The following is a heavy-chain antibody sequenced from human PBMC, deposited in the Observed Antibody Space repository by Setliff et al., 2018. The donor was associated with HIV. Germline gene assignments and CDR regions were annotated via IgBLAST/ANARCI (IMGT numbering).Heavy chain of an antibody. D-gene: IGHD5-18*01. Sequence: PGGSLRLSCAASGFIFSSYSMNWVRQAPGKGLEWVAFIRYDGSNKYYADSMKGRFTISRDNAKNSLYLQMNSLRAEDTAVYYCARGARGYSYGWGQGTLVTVSS. CDR2: IRYDGSNK. J-gene: IGHJ4*02. V-gene: IGHV3-30*02. CDR1: GFIFSSYS. CDR3: ARGARGYSYG.